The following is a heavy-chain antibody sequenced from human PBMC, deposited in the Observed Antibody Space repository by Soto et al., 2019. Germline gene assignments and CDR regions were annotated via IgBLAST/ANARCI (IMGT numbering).Heavy chain of an antibody. V-gene: IGHV3-23*01. J-gene: IGHJ1*01. D-gene: IGHD3-10*01. Sequence: EVQLLESGGGLVQPGGSLRLSCAASGFTFKNYAMSWVRQAPGKGLEWVSAISGSGGSTYYADSVKGRFTISRDNSKNTLYLQMNSLRAEDTAVYYCAKHPLTGSYVQVDEYFQHWGQGTLVTVSS. CDR2: ISGSGGST. CDR3: AKHPLTGSYVQVDEYFQH. CDR1: GFTFKNYA.